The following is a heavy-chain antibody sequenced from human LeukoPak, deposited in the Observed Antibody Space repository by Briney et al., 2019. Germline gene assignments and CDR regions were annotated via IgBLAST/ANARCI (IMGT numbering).Heavy chain of an antibody. V-gene: IGHV3-23*01. Sequence: GGSLRLSCAASGFTFSSYAMSWVRQAPGKGLEWVSAISGSGGSTYYADSVKGRFTISRDNAKNSLYLQMNSLRAEDTAVYYCARFGSSSFDYWGQGTLVTVSS. CDR2: ISGSGGST. D-gene: IGHD6-13*01. CDR1: GFTFSSYA. CDR3: ARFGSSSFDY. J-gene: IGHJ4*02.